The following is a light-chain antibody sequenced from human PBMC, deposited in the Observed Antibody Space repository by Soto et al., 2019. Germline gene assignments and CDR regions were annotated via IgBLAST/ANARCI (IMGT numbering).Light chain of an antibody. CDR3: QHYNSFSRT. CDR2: KAA. Sequence: DIQMTQSPSTLSASVGDRVAITCRASDNIAPWVAWYQQKPGKAPKLLIYKAANLADEVPSRCAGSGSGTDFTLTIARLQPDDFATYYCQHYNSFSRTFGQGTKVDIK. J-gene: IGKJ1*01. V-gene: IGKV1-5*03. CDR1: DNIAPW.